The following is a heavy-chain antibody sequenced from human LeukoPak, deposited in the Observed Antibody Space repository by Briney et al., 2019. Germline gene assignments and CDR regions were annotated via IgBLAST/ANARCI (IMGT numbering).Heavy chain of an antibody. V-gene: IGHV4-61*05. Sequence: SETLSLTCTVSGGSIRSSYYYWGWIRQPPGKGLEWIGYIYYSGSTNYNPSLKSRVTISVDTSKNQFSLKLSSVTAADTAVYYCARGVAVAGTNWFDPWGQGTLVTVSS. J-gene: IGHJ5*02. CDR2: IYYSGST. D-gene: IGHD6-19*01. CDR1: GGSIRSSYYY. CDR3: ARGVAVAGTNWFDP.